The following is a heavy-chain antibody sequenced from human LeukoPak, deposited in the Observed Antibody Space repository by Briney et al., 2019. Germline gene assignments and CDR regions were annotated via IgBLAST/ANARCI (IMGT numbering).Heavy chain of an antibody. CDR2: IKQDGSEK. J-gene: IGHJ4*02. CDR1: GFTFSSYW. D-gene: IGHD1-26*01. CDR3: AGGRVVAGSYWMYNFDS. V-gene: IGHV3-7*04. Sequence: PGGSLRLSCAASGFTFSSYWMSWVRQAPGKGLEWVANIKQDGSEKYYVDSVKGRFTISRDNAKNSLYLQMNSLRAEDTAVYYCAGGRVVAGSYWMYNFDSWGQGTLVTVSS.